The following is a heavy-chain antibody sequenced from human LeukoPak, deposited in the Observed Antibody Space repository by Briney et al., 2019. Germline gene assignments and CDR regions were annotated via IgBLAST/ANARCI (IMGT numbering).Heavy chain of an antibody. CDR2: ISSSSSYI. V-gene: IGHV3-21*01. Sequence: GGSLRLSCAASGFTFSSYGMHWVRQAPGKGLEWVSSISSSSSYIYYADSVKGRFTISRDNAKNSLYLQMNSLRAEDTAVYYCARDWGAAFDIWGQGTMVTVS. CDR3: ARDWGAAFDI. D-gene: IGHD1-26*01. CDR1: GFTFSSYG. J-gene: IGHJ3*02.